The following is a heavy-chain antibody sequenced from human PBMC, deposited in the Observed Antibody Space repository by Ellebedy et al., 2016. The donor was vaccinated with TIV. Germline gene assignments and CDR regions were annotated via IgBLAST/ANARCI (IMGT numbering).Heavy chain of an antibody. CDR3: ARQGGSYRNPYWYFDL. CDR1: GNSFTSYW. V-gene: IGHV5-51*01. Sequence: GESLKISXKGSGNSFTSYWIGWVRQMPGKGLEWMGIIYPGDSDTRYSPSFQGQVTISADKSISTAYLQWSSLKASDTAMYYCARQGGSYRNPYWYFDLWGRGTLVTVSS. D-gene: IGHD1-26*01. J-gene: IGHJ2*01. CDR2: IYPGDSDT.